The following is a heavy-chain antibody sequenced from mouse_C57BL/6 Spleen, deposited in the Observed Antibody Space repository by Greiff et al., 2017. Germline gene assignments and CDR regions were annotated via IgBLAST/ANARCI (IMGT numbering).Heavy chain of an antibody. CDR1: GFNIKDDY. J-gene: IGHJ2*01. CDR2: IDPENGDT. D-gene: IGHD2-10*01. V-gene: IGHV14-4*01. Sequence: EVQLQQSGAELVRPGASVKISCTASGFNIKDDYMHWVKQRPEQGLEWIGWIDPENGDTEYASKFQGKATITADTSSNTAYMQLSSLTSEDTAVYYCTTPTRYYFDDQGKGATLTVAS. CDR3: TTPTRYYFDD.